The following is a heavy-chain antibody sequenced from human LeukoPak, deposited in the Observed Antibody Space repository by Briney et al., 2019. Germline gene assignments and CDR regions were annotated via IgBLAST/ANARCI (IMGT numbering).Heavy chain of an antibody. CDR1: GFTFSTYW. CDR2: IRQDGSES. J-gene: IGHJ3*02. CDR3: ARDCSKYDFWSGYCSFDI. D-gene: IGHD3-3*01. V-gene: IGHV3-7*01. Sequence: PGGSLRLSWSASGFTFSTYWMSWVRQAPGKGLEWVATIRQDGSESYYVDSVKGRFTISRDNAKISLYLQMNSLRVEDTAVYYCARDCSKYDFWSGYCSFDIWGQGTMITVSS.